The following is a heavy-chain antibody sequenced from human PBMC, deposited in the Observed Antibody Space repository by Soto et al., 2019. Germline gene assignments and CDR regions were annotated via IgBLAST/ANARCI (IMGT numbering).Heavy chain of an antibody. CDR2: IKSKTDGGTT. D-gene: IGHD2-15*01. CDR3: TTELGSRDAFDI. J-gene: IGHJ3*02. CDR1: GFTFSNAW. Sequence: GGSLRLSCAASGFTFSNAWMSWVRQAPGKGLEWVGRIKSKTDGGTTDYAAPVKGRFTISRDDSKNTLYLQMNSLKTEDTAVYYCTTELGSRDAFDIWGQGTMVTVSS. V-gene: IGHV3-15*01.